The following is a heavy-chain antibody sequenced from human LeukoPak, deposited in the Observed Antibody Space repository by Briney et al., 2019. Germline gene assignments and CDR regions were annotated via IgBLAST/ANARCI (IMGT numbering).Heavy chain of an antibody. Sequence: PSETLSLTCAVSGYSISTVFYWGWIRQPPGKGLEWIGSIYHSGNTYSNPSLKSRVTISVATSMNQFSLKLSSVTAADTAVYYCATSPYYNYYMDVWGKGTTVTVSS. CDR3: ATSPYYNYYMDV. J-gene: IGHJ6*03. CDR1: GYSISTVFY. CDR2: IYHSGNT. V-gene: IGHV4-38-2*01.